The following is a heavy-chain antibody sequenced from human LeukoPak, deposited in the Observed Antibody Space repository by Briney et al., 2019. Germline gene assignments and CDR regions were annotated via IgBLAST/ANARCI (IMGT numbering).Heavy chain of an antibody. V-gene: IGHV3-30*18. CDR1: GFTFSSYG. D-gene: IGHD2-2*01. CDR3: AKDREDIVVVPAASSPDY. Sequence: GRSLRLSCAASGFTFSSYGMHWVRQAPGKGLEWVAVISYDGSNKYSADSVKGRFTISRDNSKNTLYLQMNSLRAEDTAVYYCAKDREDIVVVPAASSPDYWGQGTLVTVSS. CDR2: ISYDGSNK. J-gene: IGHJ4*02.